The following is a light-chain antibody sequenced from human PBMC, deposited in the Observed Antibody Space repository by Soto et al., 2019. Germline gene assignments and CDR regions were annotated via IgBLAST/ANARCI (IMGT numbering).Light chain of an antibody. CDR3: QQYGSSPPT. J-gene: IGKJ1*01. CDR1: QSVSANY. V-gene: IGKV3-20*01. CDR2: VAS. Sequence: EIVLTQSPGTLSLSPGERATLSCRASQSVSANYLAWYQQKPGQAPRFLIYVASSRATGIPDRFSGSGSGTDFTLTISRLGTEDFSVYYCQQYGSSPPTFGQGTKVEIK.